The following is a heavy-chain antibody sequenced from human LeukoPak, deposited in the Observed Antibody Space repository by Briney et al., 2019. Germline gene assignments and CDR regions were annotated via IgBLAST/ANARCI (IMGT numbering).Heavy chain of an antibody. CDR2: IYNNGRT. V-gene: IGHV4-30-4*01. CDR3: ARGHSSSWSSFDY. J-gene: IGHJ4*02. CDR1: GGSISSGDYY. D-gene: IGHD6-13*01. Sequence: PSETLSLTCTVSGGSISSGDYYWSWIRQPPGKGLEWIGYIYNNGRTYYNPSLRSRVTISVDTSKNLFSLKVSSVTAADAAVYYCARGHSSSWSSFDYWGQGTLVTVSS.